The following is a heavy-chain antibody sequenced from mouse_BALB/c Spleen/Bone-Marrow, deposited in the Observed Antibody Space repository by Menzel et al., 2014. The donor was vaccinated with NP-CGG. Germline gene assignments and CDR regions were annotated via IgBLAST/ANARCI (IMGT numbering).Heavy chain of an antibody. J-gene: IGHJ3*01. Sequence: VQLQQSGAELVRSGASVKLSCTASGFNIKDYYMHWVKQRPEQGLEWIGWIDPENGDTEYAQKFQGKATMTADTSSNTAYLQLSSLTSEDTAVYYCTLYRFAPPWFADWGQGTLVTVSA. CDR1: GFNIKDYY. CDR2: IDPENGDT. D-gene: IGHD2-14*01. CDR3: TLYRFAPPWFAD. V-gene: IGHV14-4*02.